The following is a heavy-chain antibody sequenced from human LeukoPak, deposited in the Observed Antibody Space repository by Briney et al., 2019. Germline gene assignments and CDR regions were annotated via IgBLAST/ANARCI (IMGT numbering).Heavy chain of an antibody. V-gene: IGHV3-7*01. Sequence: GGSLRLSCAASGFTFSSYWMSWVRQAPGKGLEWVANIKQDGSEKYYVDSVKGRFTISRDNAKDSLYLQMNNLRAEDTAVYYCARDLDDYVWGSYLGPPDYWGQGTLVTVSS. J-gene: IGHJ4*02. CDR1: GFTFSSYW. CDR2: IKQDGSEK. CDR3: ARDLDDYVWGSYLGPPDY. D-gene: IGHD3-16*02.